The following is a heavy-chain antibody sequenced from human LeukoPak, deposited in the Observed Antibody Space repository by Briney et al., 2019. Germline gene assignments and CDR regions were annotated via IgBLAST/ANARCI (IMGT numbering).Heavy chain of an antibody. J-gene: IGHJ4*02. V-gene: IGHV1-8*01. CDR2: MNPNSGNT. CDR3: ARDHPRNTYFDY. Sequence: ASVKVSCKASGYTFTSYDINWVRQATGQGLEWMGWMNPNSGNTGYAQKFQGRVTMTRDTSTSTVYMELSSLRSEDTAVYYCARDHPRNTYFDYWGQGTLVTVSS. CDR1: GYTFTSYD.